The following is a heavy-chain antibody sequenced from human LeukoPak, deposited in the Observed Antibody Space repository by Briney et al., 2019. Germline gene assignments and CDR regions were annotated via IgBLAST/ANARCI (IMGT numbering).Heavy chain of an antibody. D-gene: IGHD2-15*01. J-gene: IGHJ3*02. Sequence: SETLSLTCTVSGDSISSNNYYWNWIRQPAGKGLEWIGRIYISGSTNYNPSLKSRVSISLDTSKNQFSLKLSSVTAADTAVYFCARERWRLPINAFDIWGRGTMVTVSS. V-gene: IGHV4-61*02. CDR3: ARERWRLPINAFDI. CDR2: IYISGST. CDR1: GDSISSNNYY.